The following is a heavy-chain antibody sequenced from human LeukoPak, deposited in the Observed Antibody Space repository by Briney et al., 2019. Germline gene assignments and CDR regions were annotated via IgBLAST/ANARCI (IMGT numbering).Heavy chain of an antibody. CDR3: ARGMSRGCSSTSCPRVSWFDP. CDR2: INHSGST. CDR1: GGSFSGYY. V-gene: IGHV4-34*01. D-gene: IGHD2-2*01. Sequence: SETLSLTCAVYGGSFSGYYWSWIRQPPGKGLEWIGEINHSGSTNYNPSLKSRVTISVDTSKNQFSLKLSSVTAADTAVYYCARGMSRGCSSTSCPRVSWFDPWAQGTLVTVSS. J-gene: IGHJ5*02.